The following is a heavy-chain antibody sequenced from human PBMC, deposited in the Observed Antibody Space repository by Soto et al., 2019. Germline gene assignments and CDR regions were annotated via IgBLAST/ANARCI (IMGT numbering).Heavy chain of an antibody. CDR3: ARMTRNLPLGSY. V-gene: IGHV1-18*01. CDR1: GYTFTSYG. CDR2: ISAYNGNT. Sequence: ASVKVSCKASGYTFTSYGISLVRQAPGQGLEWMGWISAYNGNTNYAQKLQGRVTMTTDTSTSTAYMELRSLRSDDTAVYYCARMTRNLPLGSYWGQGTLVTVSS. J-gene: IGHJ4*02.